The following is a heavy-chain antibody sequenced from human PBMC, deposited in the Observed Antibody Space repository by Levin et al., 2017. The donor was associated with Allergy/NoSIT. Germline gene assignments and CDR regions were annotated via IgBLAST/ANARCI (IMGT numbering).Heavy chain of an antibody. CDR2: INHSGST. CDR1: GGSFSGYY. CDR3: ARAMIRGYGGNSVGYSF. D-gene: IGHD4-23*01. V-gene: IGHV4-34*01. J-gene: IGHJ4*02. Sequence: PSQTLSLTCAVYGGSFSGYYWSWIRQPPGKGLEWIGEINHSGSTNYNPSLKSRVTISVDTSKNQFSLKLSSVTAADTAVYYWARAMIRGYGGNSVGYSFWGQGTLVTVSS.